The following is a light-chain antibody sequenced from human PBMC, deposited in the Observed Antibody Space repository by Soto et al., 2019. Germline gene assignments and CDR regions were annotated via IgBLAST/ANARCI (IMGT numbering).Light chain of an antibody. CDR2: LGA. J-gene: IGKJ1*01. V-gene: IGKV2-28*01. Sequence: IVMTQSPLSLRVTTGESAYIACRSSKSLLHSNGNNYVVMSLQKPGHSLQLLTYLGASLASGVPVRFSGSGSGTDFTLIISRVEAEDVGIYCCVQALQSPPWPFAQGTKADIK. CDR1: KSLLHSNGNNY. CDR3: VQALQSPPWP.